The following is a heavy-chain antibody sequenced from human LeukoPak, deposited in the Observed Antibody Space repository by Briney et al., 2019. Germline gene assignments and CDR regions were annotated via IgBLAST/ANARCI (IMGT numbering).Heavy chain of an antibody. V-gene: IGHV3-23*01. Sequence: PGGSLRLSCAASGFTFSSYAMTWFRQAPGKGLEWVSSISGSGSNTYYADSVKGRFTVSRDTSKNSLYLQMNSLRAEDTAIYYCAKEHDFWSGYSTYYFDYWGQGTLVTVSS. CDR1: GFTFSSYA. CDR3: AKEHDFWSGYSTYYFDY. D-gene: IGHD3-3*01. J-gene: IGHJ4*02. CDR2: ISGSGSNT.